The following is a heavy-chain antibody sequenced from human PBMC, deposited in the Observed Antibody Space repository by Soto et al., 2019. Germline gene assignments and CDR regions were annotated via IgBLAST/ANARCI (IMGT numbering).Heavy chain of an antibody. Sequence: QVQLQESGPGLVKPSGTLSLTCAVSSGSIGTTNWWSWVRQTPGKGLKWIGEIFHSGNTYYNPSLASRVTISVDTSKNQFSLNLRSVTAADTAVYYCARRTRGMDVWGQGTTVTVSS. CDR3: ARRTRGMDV. V-gene: IGHV4-4*02. J-gene: IGHJ6*02. CDR1: SGSIGTTNW. D-gene: IGHD2-15*01. CDR2: IFHSGNT.